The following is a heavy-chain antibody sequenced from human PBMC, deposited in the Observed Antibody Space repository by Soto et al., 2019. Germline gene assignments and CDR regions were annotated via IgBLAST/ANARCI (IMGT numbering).Heavy chain of an antibody. Sequence: SGGSLRLSCAASGFTFSSYAMSWVRQAPGKGLEWVSAISGSGGSTYYADSVKGRFTISRDNSKNTLYLQMNSLRAEDTAVYYCAKDPLDSWAFDIWGQGTMVTVSS. CDR3: AKDPLDSWAFDI. CDR1: GFTFSSYA. CDR2: ISGSGGST. V-gene: IGHV3-23*01. D-gene: IGHD1-1*01. J-gene: IGHJ3*02.